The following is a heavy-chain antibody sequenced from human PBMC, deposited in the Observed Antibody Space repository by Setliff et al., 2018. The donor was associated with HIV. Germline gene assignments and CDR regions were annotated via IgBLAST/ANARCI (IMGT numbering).Heavy chain of an antibody. CDR3: ARGAWYTSSWYSSRYLDV. J-gene: IGHJ6*03. Sequence: ASVKVSCKASGYTFTSSDINWVRQATGQGLEWMGWMNPNSGNTGYAQKFQGRVTMTRDTSIRTAYMELSSLRFEDTAVYYCARGAWYTSSWYSSRYLDVWGKGTTVTVSS. CDR2: MNPNSGNT. D-gene: IGHD6-13*01. V-gene: IGHV1-8*02. CDR1: GYTFTSSD.